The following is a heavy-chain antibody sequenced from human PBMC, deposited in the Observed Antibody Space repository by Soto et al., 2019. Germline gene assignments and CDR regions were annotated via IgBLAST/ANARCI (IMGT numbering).Heavy chain of an antibody. J-gene: IGHJ5*02. Sequence: EVQLLESGGGLVQPGGSLRLSCSVSGVMFSSYVMTWVRQTPGKGLEWVSSIDTTGSRTFYADSVKGRFTISRDNAERTLYLQMTSLRGDDTAVYYCARDPGGSGTSDLKPQNSFDPWGQGTLVTVSS. D-gene: IGHD3-10*01. CDR2: IDTTGSRT. CDR1: GVMFSSYV. CDR3: ARDPGGSGTSDLKPQNSFDP. V-gene: IGHV3-23*01.